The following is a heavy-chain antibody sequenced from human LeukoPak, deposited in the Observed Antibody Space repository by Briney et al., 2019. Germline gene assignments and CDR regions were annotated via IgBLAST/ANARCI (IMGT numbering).Heavy chain of an antibody. J-gene: IGHJ4*02. CDR1: GGTFSSYA. CDR2: FDPEDGET. CDR3: ASKRYASSGWDMEDY. Sequence: ASVKVSCKASGGTFSSYAISWVRQAPGKGLEWMGGFDPEDGETIYAQKFQGRVTMTEDTSTDTAYMELSSLRSEDTAVYYCASKRYASSGWDMEDYWGQGTLVTVSS. V-gene: IGHV1-24*01. D-gene: IGHD6-19*01.